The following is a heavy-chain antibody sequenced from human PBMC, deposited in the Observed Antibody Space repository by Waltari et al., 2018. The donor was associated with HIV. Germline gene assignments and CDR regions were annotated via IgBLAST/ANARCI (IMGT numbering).Heavy chain of an antibody. J-gene: IGHJ4*02. CDR1: GFTFSSYW. CDR3: ATSRTFDY. CDR2: INSDGSST. V-gene: IGHV3-74*01. Sequence: EVQLVESGGGLVQPGGSLRLSCAASGFTFSSYWMHWVRQVPGKGLICVSRINSDGSSTSYAYSVKGRFTISRDNAKNTLYLQMNSLRAEDTAVYYCATSRTFDYWGQGTLVTVSS.